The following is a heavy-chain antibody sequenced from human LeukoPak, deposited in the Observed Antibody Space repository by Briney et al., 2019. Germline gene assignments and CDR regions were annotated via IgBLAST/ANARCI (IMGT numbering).Heavy chain of an antibody. V-gene: IGHV3-30*18. D-gene: IGHD2-2*01. J-gene: IGHJ3*02. CDR2: ISYDGSNK. Sequence: GGSLRLSCAASGFTFSSYGMHWARQAPGKGLEWVAVISYDGSNKYYADSVEGRFTISRDNSKNTLYLQMNSLRAEDTAVYYCAKFGYCSSTSCYDAFDIWGQGTMVTVSS. CDR1: GFTFSSYG. CDR3: AKFGYCSSTSCYDAFDI.